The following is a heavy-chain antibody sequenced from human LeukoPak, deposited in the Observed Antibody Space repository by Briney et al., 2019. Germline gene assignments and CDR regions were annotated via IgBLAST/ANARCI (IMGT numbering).Heavy chain of an antibody. CDR3: AKAIRFGELRAGFDI. Sequence: PGGALRLSCAASGFTFSSYAMSWVRQGPRKGLEWVSAISGSGGSTYYADSVKGRFTISRDNSKNTLYLQMNSLRAEDTAVYYCAKAIRFGELRAGFDIWGQGTMVTVSS. CDR2: ISGSGGST. D-gene: IGHD3-10*01. V-gene: IGHV3-23*01. CDR1: GFTFSSYA. J-gene: IGHJ3*02.